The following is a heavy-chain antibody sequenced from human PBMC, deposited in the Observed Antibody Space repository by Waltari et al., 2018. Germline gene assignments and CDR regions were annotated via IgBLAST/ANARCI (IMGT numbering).Heavy chain of an antibody. D-gene: IGHD6-13*01. CDR3: ARHSSSWYWFDP. J-gene: IGHJ5*02. CDR1: GGSISSGGYY. Sequence: QVQLQESGPGLVKPSQTLSLTCTVSGGSISSGGYYWSWIRQHPGKGLEWIGYIYYSGSTYYNPSLKSRVTISVDTFKNQFSLKLSSVTAADTAVYYCARHSSSWYWFDPWGQGTLVTVSS. V-gene: IGHV4-31*03. CDR2: IYYSGST.